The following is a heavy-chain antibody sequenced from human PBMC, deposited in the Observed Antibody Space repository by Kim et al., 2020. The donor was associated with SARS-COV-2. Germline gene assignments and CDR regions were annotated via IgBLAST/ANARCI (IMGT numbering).Heavy chain of an antibody. CDR2: IYSGGST. CDR1: GFTVSSNY. CDR3: ARGGGRWWLSGVVDY. Sequence: GGSLRLSCAASGFTVSSNYMSWVRQAPGKGLEWVSVIYSGGSTYYADSVKGRFTISRDNSKNTLYLQMNSLRAEDTAVYYCARGGGRWWLSGVVDYWGQGALVTVSS. D-gene: IGHD2-21*01. V-gene: IGHV3-53*01. J-gene: IGHJ4*02.